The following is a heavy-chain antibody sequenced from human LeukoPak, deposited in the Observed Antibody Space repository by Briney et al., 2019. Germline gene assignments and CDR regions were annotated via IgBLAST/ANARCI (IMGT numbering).Heavy chain of an antibody. CDR3: ARVQRGGPNWFAP. CDR1: GGSISSDH. Sequence: SETLSLTCTVSGGSISSDHWNWIRQPPGKGLEWIGCIYYSGSTYYNPSLKSRVTISVDTSKNQFSLKVNSVTAADTAVYYCARVQRGGPNWFAPWGQGTLVTVSS. J-gene: IGHJ5*02. D-gene: IGHD3-16*01. CDR2: IYYSGST. V-gene: IGHV4-59*01.